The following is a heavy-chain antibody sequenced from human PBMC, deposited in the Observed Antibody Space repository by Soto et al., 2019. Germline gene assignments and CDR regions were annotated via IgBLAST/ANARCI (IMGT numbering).Heavy chain of an antibody. Sequence: EVQLVESGGTLVQPGGSLRLSCAASGFIASTSYIFRVRQAPGKGLEWVAVTYTSGSGDYADSVKGRFTSSRDDSKNTLYLQMDSLRAEDAAVYYCARDPPSTSDYGLDVWGQGTTVTVSS. CDR3: ARDPPSTSDYGLDV. J-gene: IGHJ6*02. CDR2: TYTSGSG. V-gene: IGHV3-66*01. CDR1: GFIASTSY. D-gene: IGHD3-16*01.